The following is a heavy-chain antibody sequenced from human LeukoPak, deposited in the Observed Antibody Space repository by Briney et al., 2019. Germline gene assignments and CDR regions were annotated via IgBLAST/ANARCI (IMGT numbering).Heavy chain of an antibody. CDR1: GSTFTFYY. J-gene: IGHJ4*02. Sequence: GASVTVSFTSSGSTFTFYYMHWGRQAPAQGLDWMGWINPKSGGTNNAQKFQGRVPMNRDTSITTAYMELSRLRSDDTAVYYCAREEGSGCYDSWGEGNRLTVSS. CDR3: AREEGSGCYDS. V-gene: IGHV1-2*02. D-gene: IGHD6-19*01. CDR2: INPKSGGT.